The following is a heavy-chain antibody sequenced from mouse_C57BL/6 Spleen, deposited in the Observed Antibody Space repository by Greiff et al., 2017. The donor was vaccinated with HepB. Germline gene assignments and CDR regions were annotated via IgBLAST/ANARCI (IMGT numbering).Heavy chain of an antibody. CDR3: ARTYDYVWYFDV. D-gene: IGHD2-4*01. CDR1: GYTFTSYW. Sequence: VQLQQPGAELVKPGASVKMSCKASGYTFTSYWITWVKQRPGQGLEWIGDIYLGSGSTNYNEKFKSKATLTVDTSSSTAYMQLSSLTSEDSAVYYCARTYDYVWYFDVWGTGTTVTVSS. CDR2: IYLGSGST. J-gene: IGHJ1*03. V-gene: IGHV1-55*01.